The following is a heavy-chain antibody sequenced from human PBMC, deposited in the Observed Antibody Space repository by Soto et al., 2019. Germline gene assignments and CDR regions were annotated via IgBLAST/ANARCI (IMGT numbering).Heavy chain of an antibody. CDR3: ARVEILGYCSGGNCYDYYFDY. Sequence: GASVKVSCKASGYTFTTYGISWVRQASGQGFEWMGWINGYTGNTKYAQRFQGRVTMTRDTSASTVYMELSSLRSEDTAVYYCARVEILGYCSGGNCYDYYFDYWGPGTVVTVSS. J-gene: IGHJ4*02. CDR2: INGYTGNT. V-gene: IGHV1-18*04. CDR1: GYTFTTYG. D-gene: IGHD2-15*01.